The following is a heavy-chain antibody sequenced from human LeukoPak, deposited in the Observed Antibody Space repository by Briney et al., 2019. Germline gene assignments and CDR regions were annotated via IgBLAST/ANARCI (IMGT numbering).Heavy chain of an antibody. CDR3: ARGGARGSSAFDI. Sequence: PSETLSLTCTVSGDSISAFYWSWIRQPPGKGLEWIGYIYYSGSTSYNPSLKSRVTILIETSKNQFSLKLRSVTAADTAVYYCARGGARGSSAFDIWGQGTMVTASS. V-gene: IGHV4-59*01. D-gene: IGHD3-10*01. CDR2: IYYSGST. J-gene: IGHJ3*02. CDR1: GDSISAFY.